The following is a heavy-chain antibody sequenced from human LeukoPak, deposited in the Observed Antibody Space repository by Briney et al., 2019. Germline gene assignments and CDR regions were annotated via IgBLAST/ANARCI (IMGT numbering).Heavy chain of an antibody. CDR2: TYYRSKWYN. CDR1: GDSVSSNSAA. J-gene: IGHJ3*02. Sequence: SQTLSLTCAISGDSVSSNSAAWNWIRQSPSRGLAWLGRTYYRSKWYNDYAVSVKSRITINPDTSKNQFSLQLDSVTPEDTAVYYCCHSLSGRTGAFDIWGRGTVVTVFS. CDR3: CHSLSGRTGAFDI. V-gene: IGHV6-1*01. D-gene: IGHD2-21*01.